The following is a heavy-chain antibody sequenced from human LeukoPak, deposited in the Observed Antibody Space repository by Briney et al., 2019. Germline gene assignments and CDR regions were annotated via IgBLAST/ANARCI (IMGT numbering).Heavy chain of an antibody. V-gene: IGHV1-18*01. CDR3: ARDHEIYGDYPFY. Sequence: ASVKVSCKASGYTFNRFGISWVRQAPGQGLEWLGWISAYDGNTNYAQKLQGRVTMTTDTSTSTAYMELRSLRSDDTAVYYCARDHEIYGDYPFYWGQGTLVTVSS. J-gene: IGHJ4*02. CDR1: GYTFNRFG. CDR2: ISAYDGNT. D-gene: IGHD4-17*01.